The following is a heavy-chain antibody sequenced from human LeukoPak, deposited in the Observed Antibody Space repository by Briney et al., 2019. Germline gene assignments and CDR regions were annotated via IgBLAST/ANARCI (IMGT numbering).Heavy chain of an antibody. CDR3: ARELGKRKYYYYGMDV. Sequence: ASVKVSRKASGYTFTGYYMHWVRQAPGQGLEWMGWINPNSGGTNYAQKFQGRVTMTRDTSISTAYMELSRLRSDDTAVYYCARELGKRKYYYYGMDVWGQGTTVTVSS. CDR1: GYTFTGYY. V-gene: IGHV1-2*02. D-gene: IGHD6-13*01. CDR2: INPNSGGT. J-gene: IGHJ6*02.